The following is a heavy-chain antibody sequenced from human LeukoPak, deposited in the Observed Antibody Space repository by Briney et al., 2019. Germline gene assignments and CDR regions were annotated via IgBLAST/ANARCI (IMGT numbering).Heavy chain of an antibody. CDR1: GFTFSSYN. CDR3: ARDERNSSGWYGFDY. CDR2: ISSSSSYI. V-gene: IGHV3-21*01. D-gene: IGHD6-19*01. J-gene: IGHJ4*02. Sequence: GSLRLSCAASGFTFSSYNMNWVRQAPGKGLEWVSSISSSSSYIYYADSVKGRFTISRDNAKNSLYLQMNRLRAEDTAVYYCARDERNSSGWYGFDYWGQGTLVTVSS.